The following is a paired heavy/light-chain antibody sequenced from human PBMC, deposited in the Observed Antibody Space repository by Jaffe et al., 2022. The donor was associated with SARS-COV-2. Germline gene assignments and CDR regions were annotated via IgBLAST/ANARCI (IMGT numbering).Light chain of an antibody. J-gene: IGKJ2*01. CDR2: WAS. V-gene: IGKV4-1*01. CDR3: QQYDSIPRT. CDR1: QSVLHSSKKKNY. Sequence: DIVMTQSPDSLAVSLGERATINCKSSQSVLHSSKKKNYLAWYQQKPGQPPKLLIYWASTRESGVPDRFSGSGSGTDFTLTISSLQAEDVAVYYCQQYDSIPRTFGQGTRLEIK.
Heavy chain of an antibody. CDR1: GFTFSNAW. V-gene: IGHV3-15*01. CDR2: IKSETDGGTT. Sequence: EVQLVESGGGLVMPGGSLRLSCAVSGFTFSNAWMSWVRQAPGKGLEWVGRIKSETDGGTTDYGAPVNGRFTISRDDSKTTVYLQMNSLKIEDTAVYHCITDLRWEFHYYGMGVWGQGTTVTVSS. J-gene: IGHJ6*02. D-gene: IGHD1-26*01. CDR3: ITDLRWEFHYYGMGV.